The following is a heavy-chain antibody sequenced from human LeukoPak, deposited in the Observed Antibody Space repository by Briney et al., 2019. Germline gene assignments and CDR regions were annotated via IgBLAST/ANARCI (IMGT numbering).Heavy chain of an antibody. V-gene: IGHV3-74*01. CDR1: GFTFSSYW. D-gene: IGHD2-8*01. J-gene: IGHJ4*02. CDR2: INSDGSST. Sequence: GGSLRLSCAASGFTFSSYWMHWVRQAPGKGLVWVSRINSDGSSTSYADSVKGRFTISRDNAKNTLYLQMNRLRAEDTAVYYCAREEKLMVHAIEDYWGQGTLVAVSS. CDR3: AREEKLMVHAIEDY.